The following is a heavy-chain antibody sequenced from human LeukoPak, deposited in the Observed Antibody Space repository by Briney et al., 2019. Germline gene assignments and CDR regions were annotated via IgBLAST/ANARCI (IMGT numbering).Heavy chain of an antibody. V-gene: IGHV4-38-2*02. Sequence: PSETLSLTCTVSDYSIRNNYYWGWIRQPPGKGLEWIGGVHHSGSTYYNPSLKSRVSMSADTSKNQFSLNLSSVTAADTAVYYCVRLGPYYYDRSGFPYFDYWGQGTLVTVSS. CDR1: DYSIRNNYY. CDR3: VRLGPYYYDRSGFPYFDY. J-gene: IGHJ4*02. D-gene: IGHD3-22*01. CDR2: VHHSGST.